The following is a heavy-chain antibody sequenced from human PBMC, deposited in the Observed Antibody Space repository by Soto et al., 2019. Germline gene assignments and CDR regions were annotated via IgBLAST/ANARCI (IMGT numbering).Heavy chain of an antibody. CDR1: GGSISSSNW. J-gene: IGHJ6*02. V-gene: IGHV4-4*02. Sequence: SETLSLTCAVSGGSISSSNWWSWVRQPPGKGLEWIGEVYHSGSTNYNPSLKSRVTISVDKSKNQFSLKLSSVTAADTAVYYCACIFSGGYGYGFYYYGMDVWGQGTTVTVSS. D-gene: IGHD5-18*01. CDR2: VYHSGST. CDR3: ACIFSGGYGYGFYYYGMDV.